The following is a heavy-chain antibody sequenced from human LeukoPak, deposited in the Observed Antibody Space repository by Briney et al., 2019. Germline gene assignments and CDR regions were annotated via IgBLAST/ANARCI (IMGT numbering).Heavy chain of an antibody. V-gene: IGHV5-51*01. CDR2: IYPSDSDT. D-gene: IGHD5-18*01. J-gene: IGHJ4*02. CDR1: GFTFTSFW. Sequence: GESLKISCKVSGFTFTSFWIGWVRQMPGKGLEWMGLIYPSDSDTRYTPSFQGQVTISAARSISTAYLQWNSLQAPDTAIYYCARGHNYAGDYWGQGTLVTVSS. CDR3: ARGHNYAGDY.